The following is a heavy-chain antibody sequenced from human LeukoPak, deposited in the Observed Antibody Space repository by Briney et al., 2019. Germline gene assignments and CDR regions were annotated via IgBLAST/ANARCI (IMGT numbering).Heavy chain of an antibody. CDR3: ARGVEPLAANTLAY. J-gene: IGHJ4*02. Sequence: GGSLRLSCAASGFTVITNDMTCVSKARGKGLECVSVLYSDGNTKYADSVQGRFTISRDNSKNTLYLEMNSLSPDDPAVYYCARGVEPLAANTLAYWGQGTVVTVSS. V-gene: IGHV3-53*01. CDR2: LYSDGNT. CDR1: GFTVITND. D-gene: IGHD1-14*01.